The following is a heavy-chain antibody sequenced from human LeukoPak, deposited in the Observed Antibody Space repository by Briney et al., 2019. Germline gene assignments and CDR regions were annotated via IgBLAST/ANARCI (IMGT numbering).Heavy chain of an antibody. CDR3: ARDSSGLGH. V-gene: IGHV4-39*07. CDR1: GDSISSSSYY. CDR2: MSYSGST. J-gene: IGHJ4*02. D-gene: IGHD6-25*01. Sequence: PSETLSLTCTVSGDSISSSSYYWGWIRQPPGKGLEWIGSMSYSGSTYYNPSLKSRVTISVDTSKNQFSLKLSSATAADTAVYYCARDSSGLGHWGQGTLVTVSS.